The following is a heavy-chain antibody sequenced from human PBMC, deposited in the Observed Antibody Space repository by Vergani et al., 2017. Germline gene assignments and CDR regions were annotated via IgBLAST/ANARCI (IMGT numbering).Heavy chain of an antibody. CDR2: INHSGST. D-gene: IGHD5-24*01. J-gene: IGHJ4*02. Sequence: QVQLQQWGAGLLKPSETLSLTCAVYGGPFSSYYWSWIRQPPGKGLEWIGEINHSGSTNYNPSLKSRVTISVDTSKNQFSLKLSSVTAADTAVYYCARPGYKAWSAFDYWGQGTLVTVSS. CDR1: GGPFSSYY. CDR3: ARPGYKAWSAFDY. V-gene: IGHV4-34*01.